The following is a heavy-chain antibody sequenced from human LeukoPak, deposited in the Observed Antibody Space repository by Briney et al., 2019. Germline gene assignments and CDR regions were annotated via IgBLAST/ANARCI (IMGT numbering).Heavy chain of an antibody. Sequence: GGSLRLSCAASGFTVSSNYMSWVRQAPGKGLEWVSVIYSGGSTYYADSVKGRFTISRDNGKNTLYLQMNSLRAEDTAVYYCARDPSSIAVAGLFDYWGQGTLVTVSS. V-gene: IGHV3-66*01. J-gene: IGHJ4*02. CDR3: ARDPSSIAVAGLFDY. CDR2: IYSGGST. CDR1: GFTVSSNY. D-gene: IGHD6-19*01.